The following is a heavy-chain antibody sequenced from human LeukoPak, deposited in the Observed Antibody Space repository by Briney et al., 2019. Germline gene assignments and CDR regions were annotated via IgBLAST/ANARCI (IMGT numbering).Heavy chain of an antibody. Sequence: GGSLRLSCAASGVTFTDYYMNWVRHAPGKGLEWVSSISSSSSYIYYADSVKGRFTISRDNAKNSLYLKMNSLRAEDRAVYYCASGGYRSGGSCYYAFDIWGQGTMVTVSS. J-gene: IGHJ3*02. CDR2: ISSSSSYI. D-gene: IGHD2-15*01. CDR1: GVTFTDYY. V-gene: IGHV3-21*01. CDR3: ASGGYRSGGSCYYAFDI.